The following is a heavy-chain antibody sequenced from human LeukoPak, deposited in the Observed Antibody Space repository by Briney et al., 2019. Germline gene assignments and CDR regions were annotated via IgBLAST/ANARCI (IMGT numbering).Heavy chain of an antibody. Sequence: PSXTLSLTCAVYGGSFSGYYWSWIRQPPGKGLEWIGEINHSGSTNYNPSLKRRVTISVDTSKNQFSLKLSSVTAADTAVYYCASFYMRADWGQGTLVTVSS. CDR1: GGSFSGYY. CDR3: ASFYMRAD. CDR2: INHSGST. V-gene: IGHV4-34*01. J-gene: IGHJ4*02.